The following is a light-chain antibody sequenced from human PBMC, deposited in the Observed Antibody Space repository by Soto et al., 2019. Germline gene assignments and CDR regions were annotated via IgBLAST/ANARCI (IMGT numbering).Light chain of an antibody. Sequence: VLTQSPASLSLSPGERATLSCRASQSVGTFLAWYQQKPGQAPRLLISDASTRATGVPARFSGSGSGTDFTLTISSLEPQDFAVYYCQQRSNWPPEITFGQGTRLEMK. CDR2: DAS. CDR3: QQRSNWPPEIT. J-gene: IGKJ5*01. CDR1: QSVGTF. V-gene: IGKV3-11*01.